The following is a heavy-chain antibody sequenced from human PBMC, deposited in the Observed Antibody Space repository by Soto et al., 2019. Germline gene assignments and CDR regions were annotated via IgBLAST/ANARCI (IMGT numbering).Heavy chain of an antibody. Sequence: ASVKVSCKASGYTFTSYDINWVRQATGQGLEWMGWMNPNSGNTGYAQKFQGRVTMTRNTSISTAYMELSSLRSEDTAVYYCAREYGDYVYYYYYMDVWGKGTTVTVSS. CDR3: AREYGDYVYYYYYMDV. CDR2: MNPNSGNT. J-gene: IGHJ6*03. D-gene: IGHD4-17*01. V-gene: IGHV1-8*01. CDR1: GYTFTSYD.